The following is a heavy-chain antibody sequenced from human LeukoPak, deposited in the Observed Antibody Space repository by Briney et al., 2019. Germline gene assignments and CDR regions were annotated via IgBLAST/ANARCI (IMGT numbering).Heavy chain of an antibody. Sequence: PGGSLRLSCAASGFTFSSYSMNWVRQAPGKGLEWASSISSSSSYIYYADSVKGRFTISRDNAKNSLYLQMNSLRAEDTAVYYCARGGYCSSTSCYVVYWGQGTLVTVSS. CDR2: ISSSSSYI. CDR3: ARGGYCSSTSCYVVY. J-gene: IGHJ4*02. V-gene: IGHV3-21*01. CDR1: GFTFSSYS. D-gene: IGHD2-2*01.